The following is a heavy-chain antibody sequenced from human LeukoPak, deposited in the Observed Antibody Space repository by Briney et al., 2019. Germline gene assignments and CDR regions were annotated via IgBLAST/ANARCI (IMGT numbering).Heavy chain of an antibody. D-gene: IGHD2-15*01. CDR2: INPSGGGT. CDR3: ARGEYCTAGTCPPGLS. J-gene: IGHJ4*02. Sequence: GASVKVSCKASGYSFSSYYMHWVRQAPGQELEWMGIINPSGGGTSYAEKFQGRVTMTRDTSTSTVYMELSSLRSEDTALYYCARGEYCTAGTCPPGLSWGQGTLVTVSS. CDR1: GYSFSSYY. V-gene: IGHV1-46*01.